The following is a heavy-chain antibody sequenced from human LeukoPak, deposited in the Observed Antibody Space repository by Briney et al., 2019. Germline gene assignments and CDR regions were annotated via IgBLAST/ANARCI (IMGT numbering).Heavy chain of an antibody. D-gene: IGHD1-26*01. Sequence: GGSLRLSCAASGFSFSSYNMHWARQAPGKGLEWLAFMGNDGVTEFYPDSVRGRFTVSRDTSKNTLYLQMVSLRPGDTAVYYCARDHMWAFDHWGQGTLVTVSS. V-gene: IGHV3-30*02. CDR1: GFSFSSYN. CDR3: ARDHMWAFDH. CDR2: MGNDGVTE. J-gene: IGHJ4*02.